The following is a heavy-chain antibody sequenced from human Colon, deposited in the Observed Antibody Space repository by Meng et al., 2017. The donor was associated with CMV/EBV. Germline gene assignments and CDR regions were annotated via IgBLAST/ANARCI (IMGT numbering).Heavy chain of an antibody. V-gene: IGHV4-39*07. CDR2: IFYTGPT. CDR1: GGALRSSSYY. CDR3: IRETTGSSSSY. J-gene: IGHJ4*02. Sequence: RKVQESGPGLVRPSETLFFTCTVSGGALRSSSYYWAWIRQPPGKGLEWIGSIFYTGPTYYKPSLKSRVTISVDTSKNQFSLKLSSVTAADTAVYYCIRETTGSSSSYWGQGTLVTVSS. D-gene: IGHD6-6*01.